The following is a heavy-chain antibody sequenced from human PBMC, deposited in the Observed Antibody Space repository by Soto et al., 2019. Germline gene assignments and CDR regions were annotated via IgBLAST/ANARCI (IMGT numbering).Heavy chain of an antibody. CDR2: FSGSDSST. V-gene: IGHV3-23*01. D-gene: IGHD2-15*01. J-gene: IGHJ4*02. Sequence: GGSLRLSCAASRFTLSSNAMHWVRQATGKELDWVSAFSGSDSSTYSADSVKGPFTISKDNSKNTLYLQMSSLRAEDTAVYYCARGFSACKGSPPDFWGQGSLVTVSS. CDR3: ARGFSACKGSPPDF. CDR1: RFTLSSNA.